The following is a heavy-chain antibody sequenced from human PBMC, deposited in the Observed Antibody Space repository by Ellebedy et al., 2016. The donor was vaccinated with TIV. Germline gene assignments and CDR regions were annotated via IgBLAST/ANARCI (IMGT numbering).Heavy chain of an antibody. CDR2: IDSDGSTT. V-gene: IGHV3-74*01. CDR3: ARDLGISPGL. D-gene: IGHD7-27*01. Sequence: GGSLRLSXAASGFTFITYWMHWVRQAPGKGLVWFSRIDSDGSTTNYADSVKGRFTISRDNTANILYLQMNSLGAEDTAVYYCARDLGISPGLWGRGTLVTASS. CDR1: GFTFITYW. J-gene: IGHJ2*01.